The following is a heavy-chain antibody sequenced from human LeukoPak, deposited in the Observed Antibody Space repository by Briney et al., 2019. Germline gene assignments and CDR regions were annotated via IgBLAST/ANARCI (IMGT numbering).Heavy chain of an antibody. J-gene: IGHJ6*03. CDR3: ARGSVTLGYYYYYMDV. CDR1: GGSFSGYY. V-gene: IGHV4-34*01. D-gene: IGHD4-11*01. CDR2: INHSGST. Sequence: PSETLSLTCAVYGGSFSGYYWSWIRQPPGKGLEWIGEINHSGSTNYNPSLKSRVTISVDTSKNQFSLKLGSVTAADTAVYYCARGSVTLGYYYYYMDVWGKGTTVTVSS.